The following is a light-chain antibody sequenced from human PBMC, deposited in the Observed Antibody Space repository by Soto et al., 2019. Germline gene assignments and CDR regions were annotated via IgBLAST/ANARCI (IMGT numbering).Light chain of an antibody. Sequence: DIQMTQSPSTLSATAGDRVTITCRASQSISSWLAWYQQKPGKALKLLIYDASNLESGVPSRFSGSGSGTDFTLTISHLQPDDSATYYCQQYENYWTFGQGTKVDI. CDR1: QSISSW. V-gene: IGKV1-5*01. CDR3: QQYENYWT. CDR2: DAS. J-gene: IGKJ1*01.